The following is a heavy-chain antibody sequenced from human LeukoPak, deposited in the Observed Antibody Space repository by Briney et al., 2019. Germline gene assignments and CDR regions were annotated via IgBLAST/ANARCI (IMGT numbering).Heavy chain of an antibody. J-gene: IGHJ1*01. Sequence: PGASLRLSCAASGFTFSSYAMSWVRQAPGKGLEWVSAISGSGGSTYYADSVKGRFTISRDNYKNTLYLQMNSLRAEDTAVYYCAKHLTYYYDSSGKREYFQHWGQGTLVTVSS. CDR3: AKHLTYYYDSSGKREYFQH. CDR2: ISGSGGST. D-gene: IGHD3-22*01. V-gene: IGHV3-23*01. CDR1: GFTFSSYA.